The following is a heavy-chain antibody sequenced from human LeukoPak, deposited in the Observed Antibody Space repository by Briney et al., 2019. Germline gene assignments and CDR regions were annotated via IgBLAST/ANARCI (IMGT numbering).Heavy chain of an antibody. V-gene: IGHV4-39*01. CDR2: SHYSGTT. CDR1: GGSISNYY. D-gene: IGHD1-26*01. Sequence: PSETLSLTCTVSGGSISNYYWAWIRQPPGKGLEWIGSSHYSGTTFYNPSFKSRVTISVDTSKNQFSLRLSSVTATDTAVFYCARLNMGAPIDYWGQGTLVTVSS. CDR3: ARLNMGAPIDY. J-gene: IGHJ4*02.